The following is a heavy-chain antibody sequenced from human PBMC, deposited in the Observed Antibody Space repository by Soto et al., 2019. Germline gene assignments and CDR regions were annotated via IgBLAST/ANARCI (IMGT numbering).Heavy chain of an antibody. CDR3: ARCRIIAEFNDYGGNYHGFDI. CDR1: GGTVSSHA. V-gene: IGHV1-69*01. CDR2: IIPMFGTP. Sequence: QVQLVQSGPEVRQSGSSVRVSCKATGGTVSSHAVSWVRLAPGQGLEWIGGIIPMFGTPTYAQKFQGGVTISADESTSIVFLGLSSLRSEDTAVYYCARCRIIAEFNDYGGNYHGFDIWGQGTMVTVSS. J-gene: IGHJ3*02. D-gene: IGHD3-16*01.